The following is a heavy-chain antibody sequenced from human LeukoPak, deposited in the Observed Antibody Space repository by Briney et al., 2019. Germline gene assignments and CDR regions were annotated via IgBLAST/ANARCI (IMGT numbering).Heavy chain of an antibody. J-gene: IGHJ4*02. CDR3: ARGSEYYDFWSGYSSPFDY. CDR2: INHRGST. CDR1: GGSFSGYY. Sequence: PSETLSLTCAVYGGSFSGYYWSWIRQPPGKGLEWIGEINHRGSTNYNPSLKSRVIISVDTSKNQFSLKLSSVTAADTAVYYCARGSEYYDFWSGYSSPFDYWGQGTLVTVSS. D-gene: IGHD3-3*01. V-gene: IGHV4-34*01.